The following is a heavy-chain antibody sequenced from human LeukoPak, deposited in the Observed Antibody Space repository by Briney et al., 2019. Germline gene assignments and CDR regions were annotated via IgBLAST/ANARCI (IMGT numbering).Heavy chain of an antibody. CDR3: AKDAAKFDYFDY. CDR2: INSDGSST. CDR1: GFTFSSYW. D-gene: IGHD6-25*01. Sequence: GRSLRLSCAASGFTFSSYWMHWVRQAPGKGLVWVSRINSDGSSTSYADSVKGRFTISRDNAKNSLYLQMNSLRAEDTAVYFCAKDAAKFDYFDYWGQGTLVTVSS. V-gene: IGHV3-74*01. J-gene: IGHJ4*02.